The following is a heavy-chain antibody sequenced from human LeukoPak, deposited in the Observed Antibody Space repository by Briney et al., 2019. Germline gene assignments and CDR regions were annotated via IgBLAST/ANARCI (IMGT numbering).Heavy chain of an antibody. V-gene: IGHV3-7*01. D-gene: IGHD5-24*01. CDR2: IKQDGSEK. Sequence: GGSLRLSCAASGFTFSSYWMSWVRQAPGKRLEWVANIKQDGSEKYYVDSVKGRFTISRDNAKNSLYLQMNSLRAEDTAVYYCARNGYGGYNWGDDYWGQGTLVTVSS. CDR1: GFTFSSYW. CDR3: ARNGYGGYNWGDDY. J-gene: IGHJ4*02.